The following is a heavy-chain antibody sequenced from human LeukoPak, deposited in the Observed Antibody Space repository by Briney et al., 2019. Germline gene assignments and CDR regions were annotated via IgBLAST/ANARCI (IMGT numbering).Heavy chain of an antibody. Sequence: PGGSLRLSCEASGFTFSSYSMNWVRQAPGKGLQWVSYISDSGAAMYYADSVKGRFTISRDNAKNSLYLQMNSLRDGDTAVYYCARDSTNSFDFWGQGALVTVSS. J-gene: IGHJ4*02. CDR3: ARDSTNSFDF. V-gene: IGHV3-48*02. CDR1: GFTFSSYS. CDR2: ISDSGAAM.